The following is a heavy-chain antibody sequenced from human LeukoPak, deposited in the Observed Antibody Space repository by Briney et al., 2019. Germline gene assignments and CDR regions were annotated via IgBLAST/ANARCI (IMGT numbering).Heavy chain of an antibody. CDR2: IKSKTDGGTT. CDR1: GFTFSNAW. J-gene: IGHJ4*02. V-gene: IGHV3-15*01. Sequence: PGGSLRLSCAASGFTFSNAWMSWVRQAPGKGLEWVGRIKSKTDGGTTGYAAPVKGRFTISRDDSKNTLYLQMNSLKTEDTAVYYCTPEPTMIAPVGWGQGTLVTVSS. D-gene: IGHD3-22*01. CDR3: TPEPTMIAPVG.